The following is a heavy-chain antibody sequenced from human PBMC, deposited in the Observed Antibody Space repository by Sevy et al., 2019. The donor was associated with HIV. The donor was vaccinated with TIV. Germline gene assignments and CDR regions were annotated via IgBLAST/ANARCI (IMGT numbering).Heavy chain of an antibody. D-gene: IGHD6-13*01. J-gene: IGHJ4*02. V-gene: IGHV3-13*01. CDR2: IGTAGDT. CDR3: ARRRSSSWYYFAY. CDR1: GFTFSSYD. Sequence: GGSLRLSCAASGFTFSSYDMHWVRQATGKGLEWVSDIGTAGDTYYPGSVKGRFTISRENAKNSLYLQMNSLIAGDTAVYYCARRRSSSWYYFAYWGQGTLVTVSS.